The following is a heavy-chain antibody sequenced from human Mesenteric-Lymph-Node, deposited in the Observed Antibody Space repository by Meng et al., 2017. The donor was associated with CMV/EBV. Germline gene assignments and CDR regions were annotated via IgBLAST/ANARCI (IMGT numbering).Heavy chain of an antibody. CDR1: GFTFDDYG. J-gene: IGHJ4*02. D-gene: IGHD6-13*01. V-gene: IGHV3-20*04. Sequence: GESLKISCAASGFTFDDYGMSWVRQAPGKGLEWVSGINWNGGSTGYADSVKGRFTISRDNAKNSLYLQMNSLRAEDTALYYCARDFYSSSEYFDYWGQGTLVTVSS. CDR2: INWNGGST. CDR3: ARDFYSSSEYFDY.